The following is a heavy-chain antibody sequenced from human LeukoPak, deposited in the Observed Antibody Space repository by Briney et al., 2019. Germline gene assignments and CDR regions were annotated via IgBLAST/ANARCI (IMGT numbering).Heavy chain of an antibody. Sequence: PGGSLRLSCAASGFTFSSYGMHWVRQAPGKGLEWVAVISYDGSNKYYADSVKGRFTISRDNSKNTLYLQMNSLRAEDTAVYYCAREDDTGRYMGDDAFDIWGQGTMVTVSS. D-gene: IGHD1-26*01. CDR1: GFTFSSYG. CDR3: AREDDTGRYMGDDAFDI. CDR2: ISYDGSNK. J-gene: IGHJ3*02. V-gene: IGHV3-30*03.